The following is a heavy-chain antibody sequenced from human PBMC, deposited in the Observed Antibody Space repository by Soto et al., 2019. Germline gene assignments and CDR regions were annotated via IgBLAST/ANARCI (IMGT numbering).Heavy chain of an antibody. J-gene: IGHJ4*02. Sequence: ALVKGSYKAAGDSCTSNDISWVRQAPGQGLEWMGWISAYNGNTKYAQNLQGRVTLTTDTSTYTAYMELRSLQSDDTAVYYCARDFGSDLSAPGAVFDSWGQGALVTVSS. D-gene: IGHD3-3*01. CDR2: ISAYNGNT. V-gene: IGHV1-18*01. CDR3: ARDFGSDLSAPGAVFDS. CDR1: GDSCTSND.